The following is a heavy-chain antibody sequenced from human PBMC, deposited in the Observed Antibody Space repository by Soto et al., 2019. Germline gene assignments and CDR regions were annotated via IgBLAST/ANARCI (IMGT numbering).Heavy chain of an antibody. D-gene: IGHD3-16*01. CDR1: GGSVSSGSYY. Sequence: SETLSLTCTVSGGSVSSGSYYWSWIRQPPGKGLEWIGYIYYSGSTNYNPSLKSRVTISVDTSKNQFSLKLSSVTAADTAVYYCAGGGGGRHYYGMDVWGQGTTVPVS. V-gene: IGHV4-61*01. CDR3: AGGGGGRHYYGMDV. J-gene: IGHJ6*02. CDR2: IYYSGST.